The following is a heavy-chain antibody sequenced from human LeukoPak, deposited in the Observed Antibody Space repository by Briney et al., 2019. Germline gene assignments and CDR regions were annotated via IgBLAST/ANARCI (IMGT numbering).Heavy chain of an antibody. D-gene: IGHD6-6*01. CDR3: ARSSLSRSSPDY. CDR2: IYPGDSDT. J-gene: IGHJ4*02. V-gene: IGHV5-51*01. Sequence: GESLKISCKGSGYSFTSYWIGWVRQMPGKGLEWVGMIYPGDSDTMYSPSFQGQVTISADKSISTAYLQWSSLEASDTAMYYCARSSLSRSSPDYWGQGTLVTVSS. CDR1: GYSFTSYW.